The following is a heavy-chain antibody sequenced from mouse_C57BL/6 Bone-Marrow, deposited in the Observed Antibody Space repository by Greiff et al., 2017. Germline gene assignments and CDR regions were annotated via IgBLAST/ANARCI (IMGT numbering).Heavy chain of an antibody. J-gene: IGHJ2*01. CDR1: GYTFTSYW. CDR2: IYPGNSDT. V-gene: IGHV1-5*01. Sequence: VQLQQSGAVLARPGASVKMSCKTSGYTFTSYWMPWVKQRPGQGLEWIGAIYPGNSDTSYNQKFKGKAKLTVVTSASTAYMELSSLTTEDSAVDYCTRSSYDGSSYNYWGQGTTVTVSS. D-gene: IGHD1-1*01. CDR3: TRSSYDGSSYNY.